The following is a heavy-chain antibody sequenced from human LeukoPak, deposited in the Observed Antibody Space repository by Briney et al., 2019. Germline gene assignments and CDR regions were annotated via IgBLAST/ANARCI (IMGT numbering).Heavy chain of an antibody. V-gene: IGHV4-4*02. J-gene: IGHJ3*02. Sequence: SGTLSLTCAVSGGSISSSNWWSWVRQPPGKGLEWIGEIYHSGSTNYNPSLKSRVTISVDKSKNQFSLKLSSVTAADTAAYYCAILVLVPPLNAFDIWGQGTMVTVSS. CDR3: AILVLVPPLNAFDI. D-gene: IGHD3-10*01. CDR1: GGSISSSNW. CDR2: IYHSGST.